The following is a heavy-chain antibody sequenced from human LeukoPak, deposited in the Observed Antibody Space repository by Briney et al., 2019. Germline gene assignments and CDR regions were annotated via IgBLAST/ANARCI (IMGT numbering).Heavy chain of an antibody. J-gene: IGHJ4*02. CDR1: GYTFTSYY. Sequence: GASVKVSCKASGYTFTSYYMHWVRQAPGQGLEWMGIFSPSGGSTSYAQKFQGRVTMTRDTSTSTVYMELSSLRSEDTAVYYCARDLGLNYDFWSGPKDYWGQGTLVTVSS. CDR2: FSPSGGST. D-gene: IGHD3-3*01. CDR3: ARDLGLNYDFWSGPKDY. V-gene: IGHV1-46*01.